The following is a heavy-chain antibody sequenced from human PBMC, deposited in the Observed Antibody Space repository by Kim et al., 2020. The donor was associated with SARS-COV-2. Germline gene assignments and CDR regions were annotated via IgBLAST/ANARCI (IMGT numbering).Heavy chain of an antibody. J-gene: IGHJ4*02. CDR3: ARAHYFSPLFIANFDY. CDR2: TYYRSKWYN. D-gene: IGHD1-26*01. CDR1: GDSVSSNSAA. V-gene: IGHV6-1*01. Sequence: SQTLSLTCAISGDSVSSNSAAWNWIRQSPSRGLEWLGRTYYRSKWYNDYAVSVKSRITINPDTSKNQFSLQLNSVTPEDTAVYYCARAHYFSPLFIANFDYWGQGTLVTVSS.